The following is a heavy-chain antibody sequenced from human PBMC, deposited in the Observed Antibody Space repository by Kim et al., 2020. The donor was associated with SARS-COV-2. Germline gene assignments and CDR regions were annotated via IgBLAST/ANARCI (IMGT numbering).Heavy chain of an antibody. CDR1: GFTFSSYG. Sequence: GGSLRLSCAASGFTFSSYGMHWVRQAPGKGLEWVAVIWYDGSNKYYADSVKGRFTISRDNSKNTLYLQMNSLRAEDTAVYYCARDLKRAAAGMLGPYFDYWGQGTLVTVSS. CDR2: IWYDGSNK. V-gene: IGHV3-33*01. J-gene: IGHJ4*02. CDR3: ARDLKRAAAGMLGPYFDY. D-gene: IGHD6-13*01.